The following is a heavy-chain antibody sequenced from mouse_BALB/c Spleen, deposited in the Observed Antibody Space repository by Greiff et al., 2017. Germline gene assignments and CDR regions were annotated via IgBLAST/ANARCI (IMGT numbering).Heavy chain of an antibody. CDR1: GFTFSSYT. Sequence: EVQGVESGGGLVKPGGSLKLSCAASGFTFSSYTMSWVRQTPEKRLEWVATISSGGGNTYYPDSVKGRFTISRDNAKNNLYLQMSSLRSEDTALYYCAIYYGDYWGQGTTLTVSS. CDR3: AIYYGDY. V-gene: IGHV5-9*03. CDR2: ISSGGGNT. J-gene: IGHJ2*01. D-gene: IGHD2-1*01.